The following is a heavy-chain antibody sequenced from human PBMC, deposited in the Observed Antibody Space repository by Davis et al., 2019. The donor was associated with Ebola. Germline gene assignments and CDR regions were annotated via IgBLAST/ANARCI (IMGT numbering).Heavy chain of an antibody. J-gene: IGHJ4*02. CDR3: ARGGKYSGYDYDY. CDR1: GAPVTTGSYC. CDR2: INYSGST. Sequence: PSETLSLTCTVSGAPVTTGSYCLSWIRQSPGKGLEWIGYINYSGSTNYNPSLKSRVTISVDTSKNQFSLKLSSVTAADTAVYYCARGGKYSGYDYDYWGQGTLVTVSS. V-gene: IGHV4-61*01. D-gene: IGHD5-12*01.